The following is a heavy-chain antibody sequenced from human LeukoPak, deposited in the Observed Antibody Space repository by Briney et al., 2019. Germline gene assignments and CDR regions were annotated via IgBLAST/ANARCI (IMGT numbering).Heavy chain of an antibody. D-gene: IGHD6-13*01. CDR3: ARASNFPGRQLAPGDAFDI. Sequence: PSETLSLTCAVYGGSFSGYYWSWIRQPPGKGLEWIGEINHSGSTNYNPSLKSRVNISVDTSKNQFSLKLSSVTAADTAVYYCARASNFPGRQLAPGDAFDIWGQGTMVTVSS. V-gene: IGHV4-34*01. CDR2: INHSGST. J-gene: IGHJ3*02. CDR1: GGSFSGYY.